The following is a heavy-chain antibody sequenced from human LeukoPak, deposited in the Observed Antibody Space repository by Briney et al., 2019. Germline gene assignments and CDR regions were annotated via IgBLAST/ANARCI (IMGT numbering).Heavy chain of an antibody. Sequence: ASVKVSCKASGYTFTGYYIHWVRQAPGQGLEWMGWINPHSGGTNYAQKFQGGVTMTRDTSITTAYMELSSLRSDDTAVYYCARDKMVRGVISFQKANNWFDPWGQGTLVTVSS. CDR3: ARDKMVRGVISFQKANNWFDP. CDR1: GYTFTGYY. V-gene: IGHV1-2*02. J-gene: IGHJ5*02. D-gene: IGHD3-10*01. CDR2: INPHSGGT.